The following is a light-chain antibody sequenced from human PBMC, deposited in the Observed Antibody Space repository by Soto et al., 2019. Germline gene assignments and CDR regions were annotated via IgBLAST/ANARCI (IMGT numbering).Light chain of an antibody. V-gene: IGKV3-11*01. CDR1: PSVTNF. CDR2: GAF. J-gene: IGKJ5*01. CDR3: QQRNIWPPVT. Sequence: EIVLTQSPATLSLSPGERATLSCRASPSVTNFLAWYQQKPGQAPRLLIYGAFTRATGIPARFSGSGSGTDFTLTISSLEPEDSAMYYCQQRNIWPPVTFGQGTRLEIK.